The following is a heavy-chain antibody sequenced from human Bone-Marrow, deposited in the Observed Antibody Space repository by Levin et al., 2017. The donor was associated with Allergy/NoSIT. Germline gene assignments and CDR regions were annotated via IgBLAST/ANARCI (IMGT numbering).Heavy chain of an antibody. D-gene: IGHD3-16*02. Sequence: SGPTLVKPTQTLTLTCTFSGFSLNPTGVAVGWIRQPPGGALEWLALIYWYDLKRYNPSLTKRLTINKGTSKNQADLSMTNRDPVDTATYYCAHMHYYDLIWGSYRQSNWFDPWGQGTLVAVSS. CDR1: GFSLNPTGVA. J-gene: IGHJ5*02. CDR3: AHMHYYDLIWGSYRQSNWFDP. CDR2: IYWYDLK. V-gene: IGHV2-5*01.